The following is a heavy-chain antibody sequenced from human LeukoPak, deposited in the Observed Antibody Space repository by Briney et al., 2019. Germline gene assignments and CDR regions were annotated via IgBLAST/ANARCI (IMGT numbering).Heavy chain of an antibody. D-gene: IGHD1-26*01. CDR1: GGTFSSYA. Sequence: ASVKVSCKASGGTFSSYAISWVRQAPGQGLEWMGGIIPIFGTANYAQKFQGRVTITADESTSTAYMELSSLGSEDTAVYYCASPGWELQRGSSEGAFDIWGQGTMVTVSS. CDR3: ASPGWELQRGSSEGAFDI. V-gene: IGHV1-69*13. J-gene: IGHJ3*02. CDR2: IIPIFGTA.